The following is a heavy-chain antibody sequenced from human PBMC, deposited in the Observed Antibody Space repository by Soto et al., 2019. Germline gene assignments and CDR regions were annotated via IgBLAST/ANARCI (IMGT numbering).Heavy chain of an antibody. V-gene: IGHV3-11*06. J-gene: IGHJ4*02. CDR3: AIIPRSSYGPFDY. D-gene: IGHD5-18*01. CDR2: ISATSAYT. Sequence: GGSLRLSCVASGFTFNDYYMSWIRQAPGKGLEWLSYISATSAYTNYAESVKGRFTISRDNAQNSLYLQMNSLRAEDTALYYCAIIPRSSYGPFDYWGRGTLVTVSS. CDR1: GFTFNDYY.